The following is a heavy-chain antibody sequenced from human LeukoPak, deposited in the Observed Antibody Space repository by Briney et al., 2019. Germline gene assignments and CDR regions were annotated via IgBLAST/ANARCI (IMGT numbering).Heavy chain of an antibody. J-gene: IGHJ4*02. D-gene: IGHD1-26*01. V-gene: IGHV3-30*02. CDR1: GFTFNAYG. Sequence: GGSLRLSCAASGFTFNAYGMHWVRQAPGKGLEWVAFIRYDGSNKYYADSVKGRFTISRDNSKNTLYLQMNSLRAEDTAVYYCAKDLSRVGATTMDYWGQGTLVTVSS. CDR2: IRYDGSNK. CDR3: AKDLSRVGATTMDY.